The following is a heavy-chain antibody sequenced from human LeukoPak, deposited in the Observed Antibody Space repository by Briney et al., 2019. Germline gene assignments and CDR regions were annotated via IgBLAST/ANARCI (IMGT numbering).Heavy chain of an antibody. D-gene: IGHD3-10*01. J-gene: IGHJ4*02. V-gene: IGHV1-69*04. CDR3: ARGSSRELLWFDPPY. CDR2: IIPILGIA. CDR1: GGTFSSYA. Sequence: SVKVSCKASGGTFSSYAISWVRQAPGQGLEWMGRIIPILGIANYAQKFQGRVTITADKSTSTAYMELSSLRSEDTAVYYCARGSSRELLWFDPPYWGQGTLVTVSS.